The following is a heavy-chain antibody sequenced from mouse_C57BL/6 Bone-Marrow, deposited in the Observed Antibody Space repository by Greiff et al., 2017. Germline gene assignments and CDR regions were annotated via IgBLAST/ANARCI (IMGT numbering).Heavy chain of an antibody. CDR1: GFSLTSYG. CDR3: ARKIPYYYGSSFYAMDY. Sequence: VQLQQTGPGLVQPSQSLSITCTVSGFSLTSYGVHWVRQSPGKGLEWLGVIWSGGSTDYNAAFISRLSISKDNSKSQVFFKMNSLQADDTAIYYCARKIPYYYGSSFYAMDYWGQGTSVTVSS. V-gene: IGHV2-2*01. CDR2: IWSGGST. D-gene: IGHD1-1*01. J-gene: IGHJ4*01.